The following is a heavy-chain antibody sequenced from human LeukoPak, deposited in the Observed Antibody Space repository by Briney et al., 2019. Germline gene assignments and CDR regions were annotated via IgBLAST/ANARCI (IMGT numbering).Heavy chain of an antibody. CDR2: INHSGST. CDR3: ARVARRDFWSGYYTRRNWYFDL. D-gene: IGHD3-3*01. J-gene: IGHJ2*01. CDR1: GGSFSGYY. Sequence: SETLSLTCAVYGGSFSGYYWSWLRQPPGKGLEWIGEINHSGSTNYNPSLKSRVTISVDTSKNQFSLKLSSVTAADTAVYYCARVARRDFWSGYYTRRNWYFDLWGRGTLVTVSS. V-gene: IGHV4-34*01.